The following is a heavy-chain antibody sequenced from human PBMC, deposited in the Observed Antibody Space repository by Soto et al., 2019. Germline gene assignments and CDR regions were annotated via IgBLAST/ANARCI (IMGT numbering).Heavy chain of an antibody. V-gene: IGHV4-39*01. CDR2: IYYIGNT. Sequence: SETLSLTCTVSDGSISSRNSYWGWIRQPPGEGLEWIGSIYYIGNTYFNPSLNSRVTMSVDTSKSQFFLKLSSVTAADTAVYYCARGTGTTYYYYYMDVWGKGTTVTVSS. J-gene: IGHJ6*03. CDR1: DGSISSRNSY. CDR3: ARGTGTTYYYYYMDV. D-gene: IGHD1-7*01.